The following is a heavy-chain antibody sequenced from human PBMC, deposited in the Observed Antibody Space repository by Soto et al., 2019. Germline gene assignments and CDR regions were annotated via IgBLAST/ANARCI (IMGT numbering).Heavy chain of an antibody. CDR2: MNPNSGNT. Sequence: ASVKVSCKASGYTFTSYDINWVRQATGQGLEWMGWMNPNSGNTGYAQKFQGRVTMTRNTSISTAYMELSSPRSEDTAVYYCARGPYYDILTGRIGQAYYYYGMDVWGQGTTVTVSS. V-gene: IGHV1-8*01. CDR1: GYTFTSYD. J-gene: IGHJ6*02. CDR3: ARGPYYDILTGRIGQAYYYYGMDV. D-gene: IGHD3-9*01.